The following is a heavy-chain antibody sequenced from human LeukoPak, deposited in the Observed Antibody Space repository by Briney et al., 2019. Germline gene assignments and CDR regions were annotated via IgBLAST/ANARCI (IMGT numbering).Heavy chain of an antibody. Sequence: GASVKVSCKASGGTFSSYAISWVRQAPGQGLEWMGGIIPIFGTANYAQKFQGRVTITADESTSTAYMELSSLRSEDTAVYYCARKGDDYDSSGNDAFDIWGQGTMVTVS. V-gene: IGHV1-69*13. CDR2: IIPIFGTA. J-gene: IGHJ3*02. CDR1: GGTFSSYA. D-gene: IGHD3-22*01. CDR3: ARKGDDYDSSGNDAFDI.